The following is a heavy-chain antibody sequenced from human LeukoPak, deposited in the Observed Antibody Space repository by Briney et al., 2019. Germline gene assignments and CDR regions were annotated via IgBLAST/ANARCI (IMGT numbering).Heavy chain of an antibody. D-gene: IGHD1-26*01. Sequence: TGGSLRLSCAASGFTFDDYCMSWVRQAPGKGLEWVSGINWNGGSTGYADSVKGRFTISRDNAKNSLYLQMNSLRAEDTALYHCARAPVSGSYYVQYYYYGMDVWGQGTTVTVSS. CDR3: ARAPVSGSYYVQYYYYGMDV. CDR1: GFTFDDYC. CDR2: INWNGGST. J-gene: IGHJ6*02. V-gene: IGHV3-20*01.